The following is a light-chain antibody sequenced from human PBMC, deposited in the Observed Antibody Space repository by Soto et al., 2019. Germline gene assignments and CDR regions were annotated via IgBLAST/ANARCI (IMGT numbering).Light chain of an antibody. CDR3: QQSYSFPFT. CDR2: GAS. V-gene: IGKV1-39*01. Sequence: DIQMTQSPSSLSASVGDRVTITCRASQSISDYLNWYYQKPGKAPNLLIYGASSLQSGVPSRFRGGGSGTEFTLTINSLQPEDFATYYCQQSYSFPFTFGGGTKVEIK. J-gene: IGKJ4*01. CDR1: QSISDY.